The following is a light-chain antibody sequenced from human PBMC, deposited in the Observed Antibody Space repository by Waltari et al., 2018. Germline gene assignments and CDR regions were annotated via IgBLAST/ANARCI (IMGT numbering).Light chain of an antibody. CDR1: QGINSW. Sequence: DIQMTQSPSSLSASVGDRVTITCRASQGINSWLAWYQQRPGKAPKLLIYKASILQSGVPSRFSGSESGTDFTLTISSLQPEDFASYYCQQYNSAPWTFGQGTKVEIK. CDR2: KAS. J-gene: IGKJ1*01. CDR3: QQYNSAPWT. V-gene: IGKV1-12*01.